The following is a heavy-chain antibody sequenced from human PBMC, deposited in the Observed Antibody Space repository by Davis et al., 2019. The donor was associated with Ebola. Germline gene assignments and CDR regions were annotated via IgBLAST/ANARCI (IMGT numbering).Heavy chain of an antibody. CDR3: AKGSDIVVVPAAMEEYYYYYYGMDV. Sequence: GESLKISCAASGFTFSSYAMSWVRQAPGKGLEWVSAISGSGGSTYYPAPVKGRFTISRDNSKNPLYLQMNSLRAEDTAVYYCAKGSDIVVVPAAMEEYYYYYYGMDVWGQGTTVTVSS. CDR1: GFTFSSYA. CDR2: ISGSGGST. D-gene: IGHD2-2*01. J-gene: IGHJ6*02. V-gene: IGHV3-23*01.